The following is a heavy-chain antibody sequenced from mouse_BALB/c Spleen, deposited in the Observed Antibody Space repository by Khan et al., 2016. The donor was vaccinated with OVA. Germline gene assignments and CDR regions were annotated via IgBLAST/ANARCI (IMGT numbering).Heavy chain of an antibody. V-gene: IGHV2-6-7*01. CDR1: GFSLTGYG. CDR2: IWGDGST. D-gene: IGHD2-10*01. Sequence: QVQLKESGPGLVAPSQSLSITCTVSGFSLTGYGVNWVRQPPGKGLEWLGMIWGDGSTDYNSALKSRLSISKDNSKSQVFLKMNSLQTHDTAMYYCARAYYGNYREAMDYWGQGTSVTVSS. CDR3: ARAYYGNYREAMDY. J-gene: IGHJ4*01.